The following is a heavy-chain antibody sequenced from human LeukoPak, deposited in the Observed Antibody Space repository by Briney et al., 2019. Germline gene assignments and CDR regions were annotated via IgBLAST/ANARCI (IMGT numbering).Heavy chain of an antibody. D-gene: IGHD4-17*01. CDR2: ISGSGGST. V-gene: IGHV3-23*01. CDR3: AKPTTVTTTWYYYYMDV. J-gene: IGHJ6*03. Sequence: PGRSLRLSCAASGFTFSSYAMSWVRQAPGRGLEWVSAISGSGGSTYYADSVKGRFTISRDNSKNTLYLQMNSLRAEDTAVYYCAKPTTVTTTWYYYYMDVWGKGTTVTVSS. CDR1: GFTFSSYA.